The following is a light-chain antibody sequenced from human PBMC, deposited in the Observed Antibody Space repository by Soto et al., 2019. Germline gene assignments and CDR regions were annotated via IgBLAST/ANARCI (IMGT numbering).Light chain of an antibody. Sequence: QSVLTQPPSVSAAPGQKVTISCSGSSSNIGNNYVSWYQQLPGTAPKLLIYDNNKRPSGIPDRFSGSKSGTSATLGINGLQTGDEADYYCGTWDSSFVVFGGGTKLTVL. V-gene: IGLV1-51*01. CDR1: SSNIGNNY. CDR3: GTWDSSFVV. CDR2: DNN. J-gene: IGLJ2*01.